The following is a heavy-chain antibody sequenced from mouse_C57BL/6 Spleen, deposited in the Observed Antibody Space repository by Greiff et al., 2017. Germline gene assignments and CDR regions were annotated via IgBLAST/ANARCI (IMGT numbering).Heavy chain of an antibody. CDR3: TPYGNWDYAMDY. J-gene: IGHJ4*01. V-gene: IGHV14-1*01. CDR2: IDPEDGDT. D-gene: IGHD2-1*01. CDR1: GFNIKDYY. Sequence: EVQLQESGAELVRPGASVKLSCTASGFNIKDYYMHWVKQRPEQGLEWIGRIDPEDGDTEYAPKFQGKATMTADTSSNTAYLQLSSLTSEDTAVYYCTPYGNWDYAMDYWGQGTSVTVSS.